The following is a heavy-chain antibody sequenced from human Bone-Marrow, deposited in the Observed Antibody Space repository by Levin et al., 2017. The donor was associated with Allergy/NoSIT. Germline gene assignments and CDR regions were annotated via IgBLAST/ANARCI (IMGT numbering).Heavy chain of an antibody. Sequence: GASVKVSCKASGYTFTSYDINWVRQATGQGLEWMGWMNPNSGNTGYAQKFQGRVTMTRNTSISTAYMELSSLRSEDTAVYYCARGRGYSSSWVYYYYYGMDVWGQGTTVTVSS. V-gene: IGHV1-8*01. CDR1: GYTFTSYD. D-gene: IGHD6-13*01. J-gene: IGHJ6*02. CDR3: ARGRGYSSSWVYYYYYGMDV. CDR2: MNPNSGNT.